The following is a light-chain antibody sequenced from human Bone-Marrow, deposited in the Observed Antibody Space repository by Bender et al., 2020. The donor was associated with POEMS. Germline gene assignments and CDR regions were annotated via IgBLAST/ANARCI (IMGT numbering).Light chain of an antibody. V-gene: IGLV3-21*04. CDR3: QVWDSNTDHVYV. CDR1: NIEAKA. J-gene: IGLJ1*01. Sequence: SYVLTQPPSVSVAPGKTASITCGGNNIEAKAVHWYQQRPGQAPVLVITYDSERPSGIPERFSGSNSGNTATLTISRVEAGDEADYYCQVWDSNTDHVYVFGSGTKVTVL. CDR2: YDS.